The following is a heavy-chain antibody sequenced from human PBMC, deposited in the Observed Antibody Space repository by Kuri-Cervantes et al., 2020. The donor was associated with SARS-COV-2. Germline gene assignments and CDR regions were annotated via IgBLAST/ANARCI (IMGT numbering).Heavy chain of an antibody. CDR2: LNDSGSTHYDTGST. Sequence: GSLRLPCAVYGESLSDYYWNWIRQPPGKGPEWIGELNDSGSTHYDTGSTNYNPSLRSRVTISLDTSKNEFSLKMNSVTAADTAVYYCARGRGRRRAYYGMDVWGQGTTVTVSS. D-gene: IGHD5-24*01. J-gene: IGHJ6*02. CDR3: ARGRGRRRAYYGMDV. CDR1: GESLSDYY. V-gene: IGHV4-34*01.